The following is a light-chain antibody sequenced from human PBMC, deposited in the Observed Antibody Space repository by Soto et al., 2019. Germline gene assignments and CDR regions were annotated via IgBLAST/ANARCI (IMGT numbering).Light chain of an antibody. CDR3: QRFGSSFP. CDR2: TVS. Sequence: EVVLTQSPGTLSLSPGERATLSCRASQNIGTALAWYQQKPGQAPRLLIYTVSSRVTGIPDRFSGSGSGTDFTLTISRLEPEDFAVYYCQRFGSSFPFGGGTKVDI. J-gene: IGKJ4*01. CDR1: QNIGTA. V-gene: IGKV3-20*01.